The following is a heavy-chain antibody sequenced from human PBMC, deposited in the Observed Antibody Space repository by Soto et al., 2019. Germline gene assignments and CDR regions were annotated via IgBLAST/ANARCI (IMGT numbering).Heavy chain of an antibody. CDR3: TKDRQGGYCKTYPCYFPHV. V-gene: IGHV3-23*01. CDR2: IIISVSDT. J-gene: IGHJ6*02. D-gene: IGHD2-21*02. Sequence: VGSLRLSCATSGFTFTSSAMRGVRQAPGEGLEWVSLIIISVSDTYYADSVKGRFTSSRDNSKNTLFLQMNNLSVGDTAIYYCTKDRQGGYCKTYPCYFPHVWGQGTTVTVSS. CDR1: GFTFTSSA.